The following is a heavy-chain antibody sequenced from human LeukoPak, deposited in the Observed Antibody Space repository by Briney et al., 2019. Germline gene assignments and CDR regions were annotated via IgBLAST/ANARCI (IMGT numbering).Heavy chain of an antibody. CDR3: ARDRDAAAYCGGDCYVAFDI. Sequence: ASVKVSCKASGYTFTSYGISWVRQAPGQGLEWMGWISAYNGNTNYAQKLQGRVTMTKDTSTSTAYMELRSLRSDDTAVYYCARDRDAAAYCGGDCYVAFDIWGQGTMVTVSS. J-gene: IGHJ3*02. D-gene: IGHD2-21*01. V-gene: IGHV1-18*01. CDR1: GYTFTSYG. CDR2: ISAYNGNT.